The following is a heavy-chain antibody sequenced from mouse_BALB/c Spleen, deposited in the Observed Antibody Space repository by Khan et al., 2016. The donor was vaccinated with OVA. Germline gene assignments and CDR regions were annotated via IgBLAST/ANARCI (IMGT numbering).Heavy chain of an antibody. D-gene: IGHD2-3*01. Sequence: VQLQQSGAELVRPGALVNLSCKASGFNFKDYYMHWVKQRPGQGLEWIGWIDPENGDTNYDQKFQGKASIASDTSSNTAYLQLSSLTSEDSAVYYCARHGYSAWFAYWGQGTLVTVSA. CDR2: IDPENGDT. V-gene: IGHV14-1*02. CDR1: GFNFKDYY. CDR3: ARHGYSAWFAY. J-gene: IGHJ3*01.